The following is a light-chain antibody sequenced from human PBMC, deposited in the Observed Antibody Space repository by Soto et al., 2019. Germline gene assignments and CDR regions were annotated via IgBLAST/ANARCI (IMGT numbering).Light chain of an antibody. V-gene: IGLV4-69*01. Sequence: QLVLTQSPSASASLGDSVKLTCTLSSGHSSYAIAWHQQQPEKGPRYLMKLNSDGSHSKGDGIPDRFSGSSSGAERYHTISSLQSEDEADYYCQTWGTGIWVFGGGTNLTVL. CDR1: SGHSSYA. CDR2: LNSDGSH. CDR3: QTWGTGIWV. J-gene: IGLJ3*02.